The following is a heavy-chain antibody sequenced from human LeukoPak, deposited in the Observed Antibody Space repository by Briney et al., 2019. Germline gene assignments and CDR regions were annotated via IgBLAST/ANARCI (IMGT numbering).Heavy chain of an antibody. J-gene: IGHJ4*02. Sequence: GGSLRLSCAASGFIFSNYTMGWGRQAPGKGLEWVSSITGSGGNTYYADSVKGRFTFSRDNSKNTLHLQMNSLRAEDTAVYYCVRGLDYFDYWGQGTLVTVSS. CDR2: ITGSGGNT. CDR3: VRGLDYFDY. CDR1: GFIFSNYT. V-gene: IGHV3-23*01. D-gene: IGHD6-6*01.